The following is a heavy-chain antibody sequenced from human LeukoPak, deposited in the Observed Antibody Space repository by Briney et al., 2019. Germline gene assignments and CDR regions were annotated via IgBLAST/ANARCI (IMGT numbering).Heavy chain of an antibody. V-gene: IGHV3-48*01. Sequence: GGSLRLSCAASGFTFSSYSMNWVRQAPGKGLEWVSYISSSSSTIYYADSVKGRFTISRDNAKSSLYLQMNSLRAEDTAVYYCARDHWGYDPWGQGTLVTVSS. CDR3: ARDHWGYDP. J-gene: IGHJ5*02. CDR2: ISSSSSTI. D-gene: IGHD7-27*01. CDR1: GFTFSSYS.